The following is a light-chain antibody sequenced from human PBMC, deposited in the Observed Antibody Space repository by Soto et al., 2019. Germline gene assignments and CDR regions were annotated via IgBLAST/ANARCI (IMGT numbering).Light chain of an antibody. J-gene: IGKJ3*01. CDR3: QQLQRTPFT. CDR1: QSVTGSS. CDR2: AAS. V-gene: IGKV3-20*01. Sequence: EIVLTQSPGTLSLSPGERATLSCRASQSVTGSSLAWYQQKPGQAPRLLIYAASSMATGIPDRFSGSGSGADFTLTISRLEPEDFAVYYCQQLQRTPFTFGPGTTVDV.